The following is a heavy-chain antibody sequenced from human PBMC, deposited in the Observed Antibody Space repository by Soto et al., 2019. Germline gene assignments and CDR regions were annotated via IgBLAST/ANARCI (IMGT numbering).Heavy chain of an antibody. V-gene: IGHV4-34*01. CDR3: AKSVARSIAAMDV. D-gene: IGHD6-6*01. Sequence: SETLSLTCAVYGGSFSGYYWSWIRQPPGKGLEWIGEINHSGSTNYNPSLKSRVTISVDTSKNQFSLKLSSMTAADTAVYYCAKSVARSIAAMDVWGQGTTVTV. CDR1: GGSFSGYY. J-gene: IGHJ6*02. CDR2: INHSGST.